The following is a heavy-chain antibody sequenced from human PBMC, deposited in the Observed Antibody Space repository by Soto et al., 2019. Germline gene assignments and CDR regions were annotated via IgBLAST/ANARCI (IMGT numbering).Heavy chain of an antibody. V-gene: IGHV1-46*01. J-gene: IGHJ4*02. D-gene: IGHD6-13*01. CDR1: GYTFTSYY. Sequence: ASVKVSCKASGYTFTSYYMHWVRQAPGQGLEWMGIINPSGGSTSYAQKFQGRVTMTRDTSTSTVYMELSSLRSEDTAVYYCAREFRLAELAAAVGYWGQGTLVTVS. CDR3: AREFRLAELAAAVGY. CDR2: INPSGGST.